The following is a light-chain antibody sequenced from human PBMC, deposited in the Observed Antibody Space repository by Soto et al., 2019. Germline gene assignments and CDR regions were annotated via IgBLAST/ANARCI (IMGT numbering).Light chain of an antibody. CDR3: QQYGSSPWT. V-gene: IGKV3-20*01. J-gene: IGKJ1*01. CDR1: RSVSSSF. Sequence: EIVLTQSPGTLSLSPGERATLSCRASRSVSSSFLAWYQQKSGQAPRLLLYHASSRATGIPDRFSGSGSGTDFTLTISRLEPEDFALYFCQQYGSSPWTFGQGTKVEIK. CDR2: HAS.